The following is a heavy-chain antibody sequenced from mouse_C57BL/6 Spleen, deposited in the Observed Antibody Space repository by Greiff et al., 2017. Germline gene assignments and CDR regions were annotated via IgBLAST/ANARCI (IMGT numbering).Heavy chain of an antibody. V-gene: IGHV1-20*01. D-gene: IGHD1-1*01. CDR3: ARRLGSSYVDWYFDV. CDR1: GYSFTGYF. CDR2: INPYNGDT. J-gene: IGHJ1*03. Sequence: VQLQQSGPELVKPGDSVKISCKASGYSFTGYFMNWVMQSHGKSLEWIGRINPYNGDTFYNQKFQGKATLTVDKSSSTAHMELRSLTSEDSAVYYCARRLGSSYVDWYFDVWGTGTTVTVSS.